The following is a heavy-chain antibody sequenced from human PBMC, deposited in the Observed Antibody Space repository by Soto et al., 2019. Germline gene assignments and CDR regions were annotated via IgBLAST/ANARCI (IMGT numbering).Heavy chain of an antibody. J-gene: IGHJ6*02. CDR3: AKDQAAEQLASYYGMDV. D-gene: IGHD6-6*01. CDR2: ISGSSGST. CDR1: GFTFSSYA. V-gene: IGHV3-23*01. Sequence: EVQLLESGGGLVQPGGSLRLSCAASGFTFSSYAMSWVRQAPGKGLEWVSAISGSSGSTYYADSVKGRFTISRDNSKNTLYLQMNSLRAEDTAVYYCAKDQAAEQLASYYGMDVWGQGTTVTVSS.